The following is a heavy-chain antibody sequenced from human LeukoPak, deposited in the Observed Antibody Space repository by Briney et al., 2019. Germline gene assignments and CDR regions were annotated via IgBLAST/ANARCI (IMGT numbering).Heavy chain of an antibody. CDR2: SDPHDDET. J-gene: IGHJ6*03. D-gene: IGHD3-3*01. CDR1: GHTLTALP. Sequence: ASVKVSCKVSGHTLTALPMHWVRQAPGKGLEWMGSSDPHDDETIYARNFLGRVTMTEDTSTNTAFMELTDLRSEDTAVYYCAAFDDSWSGYFSSPPYYYYVDVWGGGTTVTVSS. CDR3: AAFDDSWSGYFSSPPYYYYVDV. V-gene: IGHV1-24*01.